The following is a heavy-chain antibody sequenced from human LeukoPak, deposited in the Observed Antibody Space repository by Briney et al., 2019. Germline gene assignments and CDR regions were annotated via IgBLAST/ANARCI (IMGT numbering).Heavy chain of an antibody. Sequence: GGSLRLSCAASGFTFSNSWMTWVRQAPGKGLESGGRIKSKTDGGTTDYAAPVKGRFTISRDDSKNTLYLQMNSLKTEDTAVYYCSTVKAYSSSWWGQGTLVTVSS. V-gene: IGHV3-15*01. CDR2: IKSKTDGGTT. CDR1: GFTFSNSW. J-gene: IGHJ4*02. D-gene: IGHD6-13*01. CDR3: STVKAYSSSW.